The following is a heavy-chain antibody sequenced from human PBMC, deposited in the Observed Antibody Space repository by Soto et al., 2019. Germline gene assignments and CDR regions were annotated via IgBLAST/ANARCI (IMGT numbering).Heavy chain of an antibody. J-gene: IGHJ3*02. D-gene: IGHD6-19*01. CDR2: ISSSSSYI. CDR3: ARGYSSGWYRGQGWSDAFDI. V-gene: IGHV3-21*01. CDR1: GFTLSSYG. Sequence: GGSLRLSCAASGFTLSSYGMNWARQAPGKGLEWVSSISSSSSYIYYADSVKGRFTISRDNAKNSLYLQMNSLRAEDTAVYYCARGYSSGWYRGQGWSDAFDIWGQGTMVTVSS.